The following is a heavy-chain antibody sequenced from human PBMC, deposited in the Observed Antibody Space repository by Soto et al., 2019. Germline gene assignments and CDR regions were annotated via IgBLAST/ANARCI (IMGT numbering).Heavy chain of an antibody. J-gene: IGHJ5*02. CDR1: GFTFSSYA. D-gene: IGHD3-3*01. Sequence: GSLRLSCAAPGFTFSSYAMSWVRQAPGKGLEWVSAISGSGGSTYYADSVKGRFTISRDNSKNTLYLQMNSLRAEDAAVYYCAKGERITIFGVVIDNWFDPWGQGTLVTVSS. CDR2: ISGSGGST. V-gene: IGHV3-23*01. CDR3: AKGERITIFGVVIDNWFDP.